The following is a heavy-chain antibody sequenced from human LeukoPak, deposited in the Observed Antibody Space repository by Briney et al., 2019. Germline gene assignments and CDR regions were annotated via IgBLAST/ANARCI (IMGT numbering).Heavy chain of an antibody. CDR2: MNPNSGNT. J-gene: IGHJ4*02. CDR3: ARSPRFRCSGGSCYYFDY. Sequence: GASVKVSCKASGYTFTSYDINWVRQATGQGLERMGWMNPNSGNTGYAQKFQGRVTMTRNTSISTAYMELSSLRSEDTAVYYCARSPRFRCSGGSCYYFDYWGQGALVTVSS. D-gene: IGHD2-15*01. CDR1: GYTFTSYD. V-gene: IGHV1-8*01.